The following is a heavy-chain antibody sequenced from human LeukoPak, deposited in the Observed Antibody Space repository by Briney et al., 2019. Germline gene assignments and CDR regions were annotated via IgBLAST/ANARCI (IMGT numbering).Heavy chain of an antibody. D-gene: IGHD1-26*01. CDR1: GGSISEYY. V-gene: IGHV4-59*08. Sequence: SETLSLTCTVSGGSISEYYWSWIRQSPGKGLEWIAYIFYTGATKYNPSLVGRATISVDSSKNQLSLKVRSVTAVDTAIYYCVRHPPRATVGWAFDIWGQGTMVTVSS. J-gene: IGHJ3*02. CDR2: IFYTGAT. CDR3: VRHPPRATVGWAFDI.